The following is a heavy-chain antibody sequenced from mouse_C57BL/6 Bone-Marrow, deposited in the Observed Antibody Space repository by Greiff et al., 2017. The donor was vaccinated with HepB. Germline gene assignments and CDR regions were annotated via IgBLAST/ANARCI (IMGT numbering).Heavy chain of an antibody. CDR1: GYTFTSYT. CDR2: INPSSGYT. Sequence: QVHVKQSGAELARPGASVKMSCKASGYTFTSYTMHWVKQRPGQGLEWIGYINPSSGYTKYNQKFKDKATLTADKSSSTAYMQLSSLTSEDSAVYYCARWELRRYFDVWGTGTTVTVSS. D-gene: IGHD2-1*01. J-gene: IGHJ1*03. CDR3: ARWELRRYFDV. V-gene: IGHV1-4*01.